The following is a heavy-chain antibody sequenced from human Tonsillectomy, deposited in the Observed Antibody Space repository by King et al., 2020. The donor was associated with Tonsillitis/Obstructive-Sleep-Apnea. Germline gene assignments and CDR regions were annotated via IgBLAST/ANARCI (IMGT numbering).Heavy chain of an antibody. D-gene: IGHD2-21*01. CDR3: ARDQAYCDSFNCYRGWFDP. J-gene: IGHJ5*02. CDR2: ISYDGSNK. V-gene: IGHV3-30*04. Sequence: QLVESGGGVVQPGRSLRLSCAASGFTFSSYAMHWVRQAPGKGLEWVAVISYDGSNKYYAESVKGRFTISRDNSKNTLYLQMNNLRVGDTAVYYCARDQAYCDSFNCYRGWFDPWGQGTLVTVSS. CDR1: GFTFSSYA.